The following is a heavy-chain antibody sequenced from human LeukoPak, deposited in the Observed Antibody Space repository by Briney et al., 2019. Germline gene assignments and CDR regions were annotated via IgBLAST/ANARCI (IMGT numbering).Heavy chain of an antibody. Sequence: ASVKVSCKASGYTFTGYYIHWVRQAPGQGLEWMGWINPNSGGTNYAQKFQGRVTMTRDTSISTAYMKLSRLRADDTAVYYCARGDRVGASGYYFDYWGQELLDTVSS. CDR2: INPNSGGT. CDR3: ARGDRVGASGYYFDY. CDR1: GYTFTGYY. V-gene: IGHV1-2*02. D-gene: IGHD1-26*01. J-gene: IGHJ4*02.